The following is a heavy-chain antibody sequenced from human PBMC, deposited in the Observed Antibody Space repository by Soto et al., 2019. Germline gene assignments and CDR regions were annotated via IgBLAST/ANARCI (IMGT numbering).Heavy chain of an antibody. V-gene: IGHV1-18*01. CDR3: ARLSYYDSSGYYAFDI. Sequence: ASVKVSCKASGYTFTSYGISWVRQAPGQGLEWMGWISAYNGNTNYAQKLQGRVTMTTDTSTSTAYMELRSLRSDDTAVYYCARLSYYDSSGYYAFDIWGQGTMVTVSS. D-gene: IGHD3-22*01. CDR2: ISAYNGNT. CDR1: GYTFTSYG. J-gene: IGHJ3*02.